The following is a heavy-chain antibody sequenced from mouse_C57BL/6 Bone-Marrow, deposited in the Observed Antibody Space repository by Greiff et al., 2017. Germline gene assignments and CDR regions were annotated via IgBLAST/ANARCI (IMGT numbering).Heavy chain of an antibody. CDR2: IDPETGGT. V-gene: IGHV1-15*01. D-gene: IGHD2-4*01. CDR1: GYTFTDYE. CDR3: TRCYDYGGSWFAY. Sequence: QVQLQQSGAELVRPGASVTLSCKASGYTFTDYEMHWVKQTPVHGLEWIGAIDPETGGTAYNQKFKGKAILTADQSSSTAYMELRSLTSEDSAVYYCTRCYDYGGSWFAYWGQGTLVTVSA. J-gene: IGHJ3*01.